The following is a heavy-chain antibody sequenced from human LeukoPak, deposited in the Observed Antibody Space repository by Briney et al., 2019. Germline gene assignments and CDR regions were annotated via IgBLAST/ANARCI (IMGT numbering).Heavy chain of an antibody. D-gene: IGHD6-13*01. CDR3: ARDSGYSNSWSNFDY. Sequence: GGSLRLSCAASGFTFSSYAMSWVRQAPGKGLEWVSVISGSGGSTYYADSVKGRFTISRDNSKNTLYLQMNSLRAEDTAVYYCARDSGYSNSWSNFDYWGQGTLVTVSS. CDR2: ISGSGGST. J-gene: IGHJ4*02. CDR1: GFTFSSYA. V-gene: IGHV3-23*01.